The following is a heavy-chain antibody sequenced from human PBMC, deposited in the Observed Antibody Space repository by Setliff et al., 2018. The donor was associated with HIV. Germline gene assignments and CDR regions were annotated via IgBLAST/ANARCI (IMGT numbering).Heavy chain of an antibody. V-gene: IGHV3-23*01. CDR3: ATDSSGYYLGGFDY. Sequence: PSETLSLTCTVSGGSISSGGYYWSWVRQAPGKGLEWVSGISGSGGSTYYADSVKGRFTISRDNSKNKVYLQMNNLRAEDTAVYYCATDSSGYYLGGFDYWGQGTLVTVSS. CDR1: GGSISSGGYY. CDR2: ISGSGGST. J-gene: IGHJ4*02. D-gene: IGHD3-22*01.